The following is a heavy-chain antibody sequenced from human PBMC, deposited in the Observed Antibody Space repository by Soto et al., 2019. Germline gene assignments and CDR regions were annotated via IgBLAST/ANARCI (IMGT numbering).Heavy chain of an antibody. D-gene: IGHD5-12*01. CDR3: ARDRDGYNYVDF. V-gene: IGHV3-30-3*01. CDR1: GFTFSTYA. J-gene: IGHJ4*02. Sequence: PGGPLRLACAASGFTFSTYAMHWVRQAPGKGLEWVALISYDGSNKYYADSVKGRFTISRDNSKNTLYLQMNSLRAEDTAMYYCARDRDGYNYVDFWGQGTLVTVSS. CDR2: ISYDGSNK.